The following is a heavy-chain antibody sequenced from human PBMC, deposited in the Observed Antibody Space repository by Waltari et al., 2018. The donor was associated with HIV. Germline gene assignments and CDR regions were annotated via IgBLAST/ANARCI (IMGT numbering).Heavy chain of an antibody. CDR2: IIPMLNAP. V-gene: IGHV1-69*12. D-gene: IGHD3-3*01. CDR3: ARAKDYGVVIDAFDI. Sequence: QVHLARSGAEVKNPGSSLKVSCKASCDAIRNYGFTWARQAPGQGLECTGGIIPMLNAPKYAQKLQDRVTISADESATTVYLELGSLRYEDTAMYYCARAKDYGVVIDAFDIWGQGTMVTVSS. J-gene: IGHJ3*02. CDR1: CDAIRNYG.